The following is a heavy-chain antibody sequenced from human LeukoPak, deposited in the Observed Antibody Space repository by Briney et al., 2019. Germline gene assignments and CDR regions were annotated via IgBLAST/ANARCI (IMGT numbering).Heavy chain of an antibody. V-gene: IGHV3-64*01. Sequence: GGSLRLSCAASGFTFSSYAMHWVRQAPGKGLEYVSAISSNGGSTYYANSVKGRFTISRDNSKNTLYLQMGSLRAEDMAVYYCARTKKYYDFTMDVWGQGTTVTVSS. J-gene: IGHJ6*02. CDR2: ISSNGGST. CDR3: ARTKKYYDFTMDV. D-gene: IGHD3-3*01. CDR1: GFTFSSYA.